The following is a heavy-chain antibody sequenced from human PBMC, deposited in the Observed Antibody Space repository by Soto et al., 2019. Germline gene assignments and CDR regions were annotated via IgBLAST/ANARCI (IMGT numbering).Heavy chain of an antibody. CDR2: IIPIFGTA. CDR3: AREFEGSGSGGADYYYYGMDV. V-gene: IGHV1-69*13. Sequence: ASVKVSCKASGGTFSSYAISWVRQAPGQGLEWMGGIIPIFGTANYAQKFQGRVTITADESTSTAYMELSSLRSEDTAAYYCAREFEGSGSGGADYYYYGMDVWGQGTTVTVSS. J-gene: IGHJ6*02. CDR1: GGTFSSYA. D-gene: IGHD3-10*01.